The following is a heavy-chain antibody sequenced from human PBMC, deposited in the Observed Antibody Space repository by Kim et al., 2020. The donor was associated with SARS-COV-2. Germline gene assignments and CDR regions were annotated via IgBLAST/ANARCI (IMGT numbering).Heavy chain of an antibody. Sequence: GGSLRLSCAASGFTFSSYAMHWVRQAPGKGLEWVAVISYDGSNKYYADSVKGRFTISRDNSKNTLYLQMNSLRAEDTAVYYCARDLGYWGQGTLVTVSS. CDR3: ARDLGY. V-gene: IGHV3-30-3*01. J-gene: IGHJ4*02. CDR2: ISYDGSNK. CDR1: GFTFSSYA.